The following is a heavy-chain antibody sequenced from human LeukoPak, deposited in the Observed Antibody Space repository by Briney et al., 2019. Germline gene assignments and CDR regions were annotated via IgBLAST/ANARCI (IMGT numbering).Heavy chain of an antibody. CDR1: GFTFSSYS. Sequence: PGGSLRLSYAASGFTFSSYSMNWVRQAPGKGLEWVSSISSSSSYIYYADSVKGRFTISRDNAKNSLYLQMNSLRAEDTAVYYCARDYYGSGSYYKWHNPPNYWGQGTLVTVSS. D-gene: IGHD3-10*01. V-gene: IGHV3-21*01. CDR2: ISSSSSYI. J-gene: IGHJ4*02. CDR3: ARDYYGSGSYYKWHNPPNY.